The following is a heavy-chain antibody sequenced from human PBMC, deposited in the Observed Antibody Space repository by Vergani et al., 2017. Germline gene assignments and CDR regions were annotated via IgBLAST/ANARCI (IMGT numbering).Heavy chain of an antibody. CDR3: AIGGYACWSGYSGYYYYYMDG. CDR2: IYSGGSST. V-gene: IGHV3-23*03. J-gene: IGHJ6*03. D-gene: IGHD3-3*01. CDR1: GFTFSSYA. Sequence: EVQLLESGGGLVQPGGSLRLSCAASGFTFSSYAMSWVRQAPGKGLEWVSVIYSGGSSTYYADSVKGRFTISRDNSKNTLYLQMNSLRAEDTAVYYCAIGGYACWSGYSGYYYYYMDGWGKGTTVTVSS.